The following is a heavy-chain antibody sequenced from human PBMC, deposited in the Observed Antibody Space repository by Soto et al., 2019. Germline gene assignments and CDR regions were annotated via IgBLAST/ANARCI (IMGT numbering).Heavy chain of an antibody. CDR2: IIPIFGTA. V-gene: IGHV1-69*13. CDR3: ARGREYNWNHNTSPYYYYYGMEV. D-gene: IGHD1-20*01. J-gene: IGHJ6*02. CDR1: GGTFSSYA. Sequence: SVKVSCKASGGTFSSYAISWVRQAPGQGLGWMGGIIPIFGTANYAQKFQGRVTITADESTSTAYMELSSLRSEDTAVYYCARGREYNWNHNTSPYYYYYGMEVWGQGTTVTVSS.